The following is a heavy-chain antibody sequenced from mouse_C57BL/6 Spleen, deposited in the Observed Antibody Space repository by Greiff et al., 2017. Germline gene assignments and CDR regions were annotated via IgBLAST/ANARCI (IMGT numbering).Heavy chain of an antibody. CDR1: GYTFTSYD. J-gene: IGHJ1*03. CDR2: IYPRDGST. Sequence: QVQLKESGPELVKPGASVKLSCKASGYTFTSYDINWVKQRPGQGLEWIGWIYPRDGSTKYNEKFKGKATLTVDTSSSTAYMELHSLTSEDSAVYFCARGDYYGSSWYFDVWGTGTTVTVSS. D-gene: IGHD1-1*01. V-gene: IGHV1-85*01. CDR3: ARGDYYGSSWYFDV.